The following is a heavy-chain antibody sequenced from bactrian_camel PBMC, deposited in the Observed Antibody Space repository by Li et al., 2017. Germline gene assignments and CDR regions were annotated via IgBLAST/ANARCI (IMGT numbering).Heavy chain of an antibody. D-gene: IGHD5*01. J-gene: IGHJ4*01. Sequence: VQLVESGGGLVQPGGSLTLSCAISGLTYKRNTLAWFRQVPGQAREGVAAIFSGGPYKHYADWVKGRFTISRDNAKNTLYQQLDNLETEDTAMYYCAIGRADMGWASNYWGQGTQVTVS. CDR2: IFSGGPYK. CDR3: AIGRADMGWASNY. CDR1: GLTYKRNT. V-gene: IGHV3S31*01.